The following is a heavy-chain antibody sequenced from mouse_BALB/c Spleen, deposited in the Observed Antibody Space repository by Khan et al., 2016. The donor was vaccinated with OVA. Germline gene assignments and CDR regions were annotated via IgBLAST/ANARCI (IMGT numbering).Heavy chain of an antibody. Sequence: VELVESGPGLVKPSQSLSLTCTVTGYSITSDYAWNWIRQFPGNKLEWLGYLTYRGRTSYRPFLKSRISITRDTSKNQFILQLNSATTEYTVTYYCAMGRTYWGQGTLVTVSA. D-gene: IGHD4-1*01. CDR2: LTYRGRT. CDR1: GYSITSDYA. V-gene: IGHV3-2*02. J-gene: IGHJ3*01. CDR3: AMGRTY.